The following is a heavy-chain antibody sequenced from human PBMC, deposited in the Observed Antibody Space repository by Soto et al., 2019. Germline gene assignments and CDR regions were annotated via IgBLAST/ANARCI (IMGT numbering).Heavy chain of an antibody. CDR2: IIPIFGTA. CDR3: ARDGSRRAVAGQLSYYYYYGMDV. CDR1: GGTFSSYA. D-gene: IGHD6-19*01. V-gene: IGHV1-69*01. Sequence: QVQLVQSGAEVKKPGSSVKVSCKASGGTFSSYAISWVRQAPGQGLEWMGGIIPIFGTANYAQKFQGRVTITADEATSTAYMELSRLRSEDRAMYYCARDGSRRAVAGQLSYYYYYGMDVWGQGTTVTVSS. J-gene: IGHJ6*02.